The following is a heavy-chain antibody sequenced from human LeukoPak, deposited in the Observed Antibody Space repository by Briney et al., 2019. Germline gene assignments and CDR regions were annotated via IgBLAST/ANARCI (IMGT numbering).Heavy chain of an antibody. Sequence: GCFLRRSCAATLVTTGKYCMNSVRQAPANLLLFVSRINGDWSITTDAESVKGRFTISRDNAKNTVCMQIHSLRAEDTAVYYCARGWGSYDSFDIWGPGTMVTVSS. CDR2: INGDWSIT. V-gene: IGHV3-74*01. J-gene: IGHJ3*02. CDR3: ARGWGSYDSFDI. CDR1: LVTTGKYC. D-gene: IGHD3-16*01.